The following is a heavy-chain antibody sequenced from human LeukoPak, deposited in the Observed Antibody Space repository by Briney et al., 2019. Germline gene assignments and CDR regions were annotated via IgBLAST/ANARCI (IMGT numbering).Heavy chain of an antibody. CDR1: GFTFSNSA. D-gene: IGHD3-9*01. CDR3: ARDPLRYLRVGHYDY. V-gene: IGHV3-21*01. Sequence: PGGSLRLSCAASGFTFSNSAMNWVRQVRGKALEWVSSIDYDSSHIYYAASVRGRFTISRDNARNSVYLQMNSLRVEDTAVYYCARDPLRYLRVGHYDYWGQGTLVAVSS. J-gene: IGHJ4*02. CDR2: IDYDSSHI.